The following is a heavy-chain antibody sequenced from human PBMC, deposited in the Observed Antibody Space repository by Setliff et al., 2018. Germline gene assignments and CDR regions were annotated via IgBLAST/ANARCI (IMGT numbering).Heavy chain of an antibody. Sequence: SETLSLTCTVSGGSISSGSYYWTWIRQPAGKGLEWIGHFYISGITSYNPSLKSRVTISVDTSKNQFALKLSSVTAADTAVYYCVTAASARSRWYDMGWFDPWGQGTLVTVSS. CDR1: GGSISSGSYY. D-gene: IGHD3-22*01. J-gene: IGHJ5*02. CDR2: FYISGIT. CDR3: VTAASARSRWYDMGWFDP. V-gene: IGHV4-61*09.